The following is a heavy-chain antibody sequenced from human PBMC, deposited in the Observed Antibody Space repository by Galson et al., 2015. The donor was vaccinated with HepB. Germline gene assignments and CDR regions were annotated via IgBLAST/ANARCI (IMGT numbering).Heavy chain of an antibody. V-gene: IGHV3-48*03. Sequence: SLRLSCAAFGFTFSRYEMNWVRQAPGKGLEWISYISSSGSTIYYADSVKGRFTISRDNAKNSLYLQMNSLRAEDTAVYYCATYVVSWGDDHWGQGTLVTVSS. D-gene: IGHD3-16*01. CDR3: ATYVVSWGDDH. CDR2: ISSSGSTI. J-gene: IGHJ5*02. CDR1: GFTFSRYE.